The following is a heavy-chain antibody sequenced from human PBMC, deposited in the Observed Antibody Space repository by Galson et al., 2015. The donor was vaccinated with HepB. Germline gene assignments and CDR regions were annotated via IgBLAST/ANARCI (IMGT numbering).Heavy chain of an antibody. CDR3: AKEGYSGYLNDYFDY. D-gene: IGHD5-12*01. V-gene: IGHV3-23*01. Sequence: SLRLSCAASGFTFSSYAMSWVRQAPGKGLEWVSAISGSGSPTYYADSVKGRFTISRDNSKNTLYLQMNSPRADDTAVYYCAKEGYSGYLNDYFDYWGQGTLVTVSS. CDR1: GFTFSSYA. CDR2: ISGSGSPT. J-gene: IGHJ4*02.